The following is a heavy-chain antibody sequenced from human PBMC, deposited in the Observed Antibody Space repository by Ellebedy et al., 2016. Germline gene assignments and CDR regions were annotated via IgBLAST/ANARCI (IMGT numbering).Heavy chain of an antibody. CDR2: IYYSGST. CDR3: ARVGIVSGWYIQYFQH. V-gene: IGHV4-39*07. CDR1: GGSISSRSYY. J-gene: IGHJ1*01. D-gene: IGHD6-19*01. Sequence: SETLSLTXTVSGGSISSRSYYWGWIRQPPGKGLEWIGSIYYSGSTYYNSSLKSRVTISVDTSTNQLSLNLTSVTATDTAVYYCARVGIVSGWYIQYFQHWGQGTLVTVSS.